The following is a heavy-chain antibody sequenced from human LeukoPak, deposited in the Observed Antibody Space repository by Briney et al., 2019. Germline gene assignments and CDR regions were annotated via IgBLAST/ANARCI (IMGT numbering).Heavy chain of an antibody. J-gene: IGHJ4*02. D-gene: IGHD5-12*01. CDR3: TRGGWLPDY. V-gene: IGHV3-7*01. Sequence: GGSLRLSCAASGFTFSSYWMSWVRQAPGKGLEWVANIKQDGNEKYYVDSVKGRFTISRDNAKNSLYLQMNSLQVEDTAIYYCTRGGWLPDYWGQGTLVTVSS. CDR1: GFTFSSYW. CDR2: IKQDGNEK.